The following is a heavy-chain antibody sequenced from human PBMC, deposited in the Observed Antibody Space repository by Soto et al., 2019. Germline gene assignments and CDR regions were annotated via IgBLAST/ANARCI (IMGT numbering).Heavy chain of an antibody. J-gene: IGHJ4*02. CDR1: GFTFSSYG. V-gene: IGHV3-30*18. CDR3: AKETHSRGYGSYFDY. Sequence: QVQLVESGGGVVQPGRSLRLSCAASGFTFSSYGMHWVRQAPGKGLEWVAVISKDGNTKYDADSVKGRFTVSRDNSKNTLYLQMNSLRAEDTAVYYCAKETHSRGYGSYFDYWGQGTLVTVSS. D-gene: IGHD3-22*01. CDR2: ISKDGNTK.